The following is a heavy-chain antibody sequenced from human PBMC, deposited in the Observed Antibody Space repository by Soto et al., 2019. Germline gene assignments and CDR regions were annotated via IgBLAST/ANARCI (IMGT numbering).Heavy chain of an antibody. CDR1: GFTFSDYY. CDR3: AGGEMSTISFDY. J-gene: IGHJ4*02. CDR2: ITSDGSPI. D-gene: IGHD1-1*01. Sequence: QVQLVESGGGLVKPGGSLRLSCAASGFTFSDYYMSWIRQAPGKGLEWVSYITSDGSPIYYADSVRGRFTISRDSDKNSVSLQMNSLRAEDTAMYYCAGGEMSTISFDYWGQGTLVTVSS. V-gene: IGHV3-11*01.